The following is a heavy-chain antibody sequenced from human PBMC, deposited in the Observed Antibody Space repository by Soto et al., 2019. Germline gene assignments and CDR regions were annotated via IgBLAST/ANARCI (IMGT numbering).Heavy chain of an antibody. Sequence: XATLSLTCTVSGGSISRSSYSWGWIRQPPGKGLEWIGTIYYSGSTYYNPSLKSRVTISVDTSKNQFSLKLSSVTAADTAVYYCATRQGGSYNWFDPWGQGTLVTVSS. D-gene: IGHD2-15*01. CDR3: ATRQGGSYNWFDP. V-gene: IGHV4-39*01. CDR2: IYYSGST. CDR1: GGSISRSSYS. J-gene: IGHJ5*02.